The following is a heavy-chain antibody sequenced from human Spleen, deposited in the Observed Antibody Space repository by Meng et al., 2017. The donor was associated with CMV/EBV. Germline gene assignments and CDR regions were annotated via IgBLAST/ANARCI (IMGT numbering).Heavy chain of an antibody. CDR1: GYTFTNYD. V-gene: IGHV1-8*02. CDR2: LNPNSGNT. D-gene: IGHD3-22*01. CDR3: ARESRPYDSSGYYLE. Sequence: ASVKVSCKASGYTFTNYDINWVRQAPGQGLEWVGWLNPNSGNTANAQKFQGRVTMTRITSISTVYMELSSLRSEDTAVYYCARESRPYDSSGYYLEWGQGTLVTVSS. J-gene: IGHJ4*02.